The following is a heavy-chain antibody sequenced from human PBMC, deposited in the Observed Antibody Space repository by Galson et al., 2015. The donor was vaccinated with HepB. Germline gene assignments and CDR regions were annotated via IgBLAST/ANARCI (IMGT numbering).Heavy chain of an antibody. CDR1: GFTFSGSA. V-gene: IGHV3-73*01. D-gene: IGHD6-13*01. CDR3: TSIAAAGDY. CDR2: IRSKANSYAT. Sequence: SLRLSCAASGFTFSGSAMHWVRQASGKGLEWVGRIRSKANSYATAYAASAKGRFTISRDDSKNTAYLQMNSLKTEDTAVYYCTSIAAAGDYWGQGTLVTVSS. J-gene: IGHJ4*02.